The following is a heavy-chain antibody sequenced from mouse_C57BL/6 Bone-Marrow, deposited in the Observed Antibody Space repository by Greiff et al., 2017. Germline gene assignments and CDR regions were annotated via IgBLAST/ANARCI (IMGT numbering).Heavy chain of an antibody. J-gene: IGHJ1*03. CDR1: GFTFSSYG. V-gene: IGHV5-6*01. Sequence: EVKLMESGGDLVKPGGSLKLSCAASGFTFSSYGMSWVRQTPDKRLEWVATISSGGSYTYYPDSVKGRFTISRDNAKNTLYLQMSSRKSEDTAMYYWARLGYYEVWYFDVWGTGTTVTVSS. D-gene: IGHD2-3*01. CDR3: ARLGYYEVWYFDV. CDR2: ISSGGSYT.